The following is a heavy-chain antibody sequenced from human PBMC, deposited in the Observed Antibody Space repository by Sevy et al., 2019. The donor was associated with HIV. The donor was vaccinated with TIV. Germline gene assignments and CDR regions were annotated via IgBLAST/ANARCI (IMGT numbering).Heavy chain of an antibody. D-gene: IGHD3-22*01. CDR2: FDPEDGET. CDR3: AAEGNLVMIVVDPYYYGMDV. Sequence: ASVKVSCKVSGNTLTEVSMHWVRQAPGKGLEWMAGFDPEDGETIYAQKFEGRVTLTEDTSTDTSYMELSSLRSEDTAVYYCAAEGNLVMIVVDPYYYGMDVWGQGTTVTVSS. V-gene: IGHV1-24*01. J-gene: IGHJ6*02. CDR1: GNTLTEVS.